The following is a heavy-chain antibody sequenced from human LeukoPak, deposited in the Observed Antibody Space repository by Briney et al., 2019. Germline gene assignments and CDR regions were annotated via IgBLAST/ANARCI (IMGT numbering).Heavy chain of an antibody. V-gene: IGHV3-23*01. J-gene: IGHJ2*01. D-gene: IGHD6-13*01. CDR2: ISGSGGST. CDR3: AKCSIAAAGTRTRVLWWYFNL. CDR1: GFTFSSYA. Sequence: GGSLRLSCAASGFTFSSYAMSWVRQAPGKGLEWVSAISGSGGSTYYADSVEGRFTISRDNSKNTLYLQMNSLRAEDTAVYYCAKCSIAAAGTRTRVLWWYFNLWGRGTLVTVSS.